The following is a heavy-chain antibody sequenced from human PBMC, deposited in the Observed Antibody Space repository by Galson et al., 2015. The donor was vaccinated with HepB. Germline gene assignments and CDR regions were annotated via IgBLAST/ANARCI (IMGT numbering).Heavy chain of an antibody. V-gene: IGHV7-4-1*02. CDR1: GYTFTNYA. J-gene: IGHJ2*01. D-gene: IGHD3/OR15-3a*01. CDR2: INTNTGNP. Sequence: SVKVSCKASGYTFTNYAMNWVRQAPGQGLEWMGWINTNTGNPTYAQGFTGRFVFSLDTSVSTTYLQISSLKPEDTAVYYCARDFGTFGWYFDLWGRGTLVTVSS. CDR3: ARDFGTFGWYFDL.